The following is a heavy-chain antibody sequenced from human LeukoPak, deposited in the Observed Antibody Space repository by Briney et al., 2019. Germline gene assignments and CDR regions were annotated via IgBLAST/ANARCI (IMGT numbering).Heavy chain of an antibody. J-gene: IGHJ4*02. V-gene: IGHV4-59*12. CDR3: ARDRDLYSSYFDY. D-gene: IGHD6-19*01. CDR2: IYYSGST. Sequence: SETLSLTCTVSGGSISSYYWSWIRQPPGKGLEWTGYIYYSGSTNYNPSLKSRVTISVDTSKNQFSLKLSSVTAADTAVYYCARDRDLYSSYFDYWGQGTLVTVSS. CDR1: GGSISSYY.